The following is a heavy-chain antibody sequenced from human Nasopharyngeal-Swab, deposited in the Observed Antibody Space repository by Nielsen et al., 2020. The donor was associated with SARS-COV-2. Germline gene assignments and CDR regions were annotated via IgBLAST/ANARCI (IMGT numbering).Heavy chain of an antibody. CDR3: AKDQGYCSGGSCYDYYYYMDV. CDR2: ISGSGGST. D-gene: IGHD2-15*01. J-gene: IGHJ6*03. Sequence: LKISCAASGFTFSSYAMSWVRQAPGKGLEWVSAISGSGGSTYYADSVKGRFTISRDNSKNTLYLQMNSLRAEDTAVYYCAKDQGYCSGGSCYDYYYYMDVWGKGTTVTVSS. V-gene: IGHV3-23*01. CDR1: GFTFSSYA.